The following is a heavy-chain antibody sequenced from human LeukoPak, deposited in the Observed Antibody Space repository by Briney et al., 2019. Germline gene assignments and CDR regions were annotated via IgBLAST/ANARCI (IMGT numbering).Heavy chain of an antibody. V-gene: IGHV3-9*01. CDR3: AKRGGYDNFYYFDY. CDR2: ISWNSGSI. J-gene: IGHJ4*02. Sequence: GRSLRLSCAASGFTFDDYAMHWVRQAPGKGLEWVSGISWNSGSIGYADSVKGRFTISRDNAKNSPYLQMNSLRAEDTALYYCAKRGGYDNFYYFDYWGQGTLVTVSS. CDR1: GFTFDDYA. D-gene: IGHD5-12*01.